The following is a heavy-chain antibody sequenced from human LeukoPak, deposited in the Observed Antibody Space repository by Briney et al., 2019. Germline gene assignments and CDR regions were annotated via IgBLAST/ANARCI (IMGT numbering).Heavy chain of an antibody. CDR3: AREVYSSGWYPDPYYFDY. Sequence: PGESLKISCKGSGDSFTSYWIGWVRQMPGKGLEWMGIIYPGDSDTRYSPSFQGQVTILADKSISTAYLQWSSLKASDTAMYYCAREVYSSGWYPDPYYFDYWGQGTLVTVSS. CDR1: GDSFTSYW. CDR2: IYPGDSDT. V-gene: IGHV5-51*01. J-gene: IGHJ4*02. D-gene: IGHD6-19*01.